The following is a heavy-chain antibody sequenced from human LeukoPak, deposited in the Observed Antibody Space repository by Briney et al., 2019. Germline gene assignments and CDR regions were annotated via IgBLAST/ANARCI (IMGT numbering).Heavy chain of an antibody. J-gene: IGHJ2*01. Sequence: GGSLRLSCAASGFIFRSYDMHWVRQPTGKGLEWVSGIGTAGEIYYPGSVKGRFTISRENAKNSLYLQMNSLRAGDTAVYYCARAAYSSTWYSRYFGLWGRGTLVTVSS. CDR3: ARAAYSSTWYSRYFGL. D-gene: IGHD6-13*01. CDR1: GFIFRSYD. CDR2: IGTAGEI. V-gene: IGHV3-13*01.